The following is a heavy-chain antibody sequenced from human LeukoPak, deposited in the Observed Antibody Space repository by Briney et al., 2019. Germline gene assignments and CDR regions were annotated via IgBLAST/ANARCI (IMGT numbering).Heavy chain of an antibody. CDR1: GFTFNSYA. Sequence: GGSLRLSCAASGFTFNSYAMSWVRQAPGKGLEWVSAISGSGSSTYYSDSVKGRFTISRDNSKNTLYLQMNSLRAEDTAVYYCAKGYDFWSGYQFFEYWGQGTLVTVSS. J-gene: IGHJ4*02. CDR2: ISGSGSST. D-gene: IGHD3-3*01. CDR3: AKGYDFWSGYQFFEY. V-gene: IGHV3-23*01.